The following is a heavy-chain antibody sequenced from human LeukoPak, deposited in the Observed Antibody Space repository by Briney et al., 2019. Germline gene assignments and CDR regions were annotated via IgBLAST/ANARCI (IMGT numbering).Heavy chain of an antibody. CDR1: GGTFSSYA. Sequence: ASVKVSCKASGGTFSSYAISWVRQAPGQGLEWMGWISAYNGNTNYAQKLQGRVTMTTDTSTSTAYMELRSLRSDDTAVYYCARDQGDYGGIMNFDYWGQGTLVTVSS. CDR3: ARDQGDYGGIMNFDY. J-gene: IGHJ4*02. CDR2: ISAYNGNT. V-gene: IGHV1-18*01. D-gene: IGHD4-23*01.